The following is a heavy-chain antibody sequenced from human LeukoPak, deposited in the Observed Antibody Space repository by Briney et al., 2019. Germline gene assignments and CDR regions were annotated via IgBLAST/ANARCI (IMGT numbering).Heavy chain of an antibody. V-gene: IGHV4-59*08. Sequence: SETLSLTCTVSGGSISSYYWSWIRQPPGKGLVWIGYIYYSGSTNYNPSLKSRVTISVDTSKNQFSLKLSSVTAADTAVYYCARLPRVTAIPDYRGQGTLVTVSS. D-gene: IGHD2-21*02. J-gene: IGHJ4*02. CDR1: GGSISSYY. CDR2: IYYSGST. CDR3: ARLPRVTAIPDY.